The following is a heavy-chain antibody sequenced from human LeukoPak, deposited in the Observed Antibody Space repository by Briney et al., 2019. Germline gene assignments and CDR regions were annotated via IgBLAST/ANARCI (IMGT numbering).Heavy chain of an antibody. CDR3: AVLDSVYSSGQAPFDN. J-gene: IGHJ4*02. D-gene: IGHD6-19*01. CDR2: VYYSGST. Sequence: SETLSLTCTVSGASISSSSYYWAWIRQPPGKGLEWIGSVYYSGSTYYKPSLKSRLTISVDTSNNQFSLKLSSVTAADTAVYYCAVLDSVYSSGQAPFDNWGQGTLVTVSS. V-gene: IGHV4-39*01. CDR1: GASISSSSYY.